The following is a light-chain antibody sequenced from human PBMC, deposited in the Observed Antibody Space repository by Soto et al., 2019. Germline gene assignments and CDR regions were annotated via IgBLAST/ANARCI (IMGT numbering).Light chain of an antibody. CDR1: ESINRH. J-gene: IGKJ5*01. Sequence: DIQMTQSPSSLSASVGDRVTITCRASESINRHLNWYQQKPGKAPKLLIYAASSLQNGVPSRFRGSGSGTDFTLTISNLQPEDFATYYCQQSYSTLSLTFGQGTRLEIK. CDR3: QQSYSTLSLT. V-gene: IGKV1-39*01. CDR2: AAS.